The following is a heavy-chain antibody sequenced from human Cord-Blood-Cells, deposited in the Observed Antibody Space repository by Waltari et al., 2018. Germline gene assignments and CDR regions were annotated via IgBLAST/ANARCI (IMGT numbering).Heavy chain of an antibody. V-gene: IGHV1-3*01. J-gene: IGHJ4*02. Sequence: PGQRLEWMGWINAGNGNTKYSQKFQGRVTITRDTSASTAYMELSSLRSEDTAVYYCARERDGSGSYYDYWGQGTLVTVSS. D-gene: IGHD3-10*01. CDR3: ARERDGSGSYYDY. CDR2: INAGNGNT.